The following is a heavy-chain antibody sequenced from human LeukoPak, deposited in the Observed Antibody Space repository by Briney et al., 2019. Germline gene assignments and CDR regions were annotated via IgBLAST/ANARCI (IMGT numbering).Heavy chain of an antibody. J-gene: IGHJ3*02. CDR3: AREGGYSSKDDAFDI. Sequence: SETLSLTCTVSGGSISSHYWSWIRQPPGKGLEWIGYIYYSGITNYNPSLKSRVTISVDTSKNQFSLKLSSVTAADTAVYYCAREGGYSSKDDAFDIWGQGTKVTVSS. V-gene: IGHV4-59*11. D-gene: IGHD6-13*01. CDR1: GGSISSHY. CDR2: IYYSGIT.